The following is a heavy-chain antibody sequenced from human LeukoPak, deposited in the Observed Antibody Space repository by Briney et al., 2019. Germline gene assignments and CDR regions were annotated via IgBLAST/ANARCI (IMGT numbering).Heavy chain of an antibody. D-gene: IGHD7-27*01. CDR1: GFTFSSYG. J-gene: IGHJ4*02. Sequence: GGSLRLSCAASGFTFSSYGMHWVRQAPGKGLEWVAVISYDGSNKYYADSVKGRFTISRDNSKNTLYLQMNSLRAEDTAVYYCARGSGVGDYWGQGTLVTVSS. CDR2: ISYDGSNK. CDR3: ARGSGVGDY. V-gene: IGHV3-30*03.